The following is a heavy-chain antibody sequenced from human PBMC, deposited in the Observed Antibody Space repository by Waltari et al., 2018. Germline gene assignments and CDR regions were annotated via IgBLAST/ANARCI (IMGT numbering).Heavy chain of an antibody. J-gene: IGHJ5*02. CDR2: IYHSGST. CDR1: GYSISSGYY. Sequence: QVQLQESGPGLVKPSETLSLTCAVSGYSISSGYYWGWIRQPPGKGLEWIGSIYHSGSTYYNPSLKSRVTISVDTAKNQFSLKLSSVTAADTAVYYCARQKVGAWFDPWGQGTLVTVSS. V-gene: IGHV4-38-2*01. CDR3: ARQKVGAWFDP.